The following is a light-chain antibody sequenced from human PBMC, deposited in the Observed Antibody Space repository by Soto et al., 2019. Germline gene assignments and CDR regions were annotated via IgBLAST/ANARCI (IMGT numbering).Light chain of an antibody. J-gene: IGLJ2*01. Sequence: QSALTQPASVSGSPGQSITVSCTGTNTDVGGYNYVSWYQHRPGKAPRLMIYEVRNRLSGVSNRFSGSKSGNTASLTISGVRPEDEADYYCCSYTDIALDVVFGGGTKVTVL. CDR3: CSYTDIALDVV. CDR2: EVR. CDR1: NTDVGGYNY. V-gene: IGLV2-14*01.